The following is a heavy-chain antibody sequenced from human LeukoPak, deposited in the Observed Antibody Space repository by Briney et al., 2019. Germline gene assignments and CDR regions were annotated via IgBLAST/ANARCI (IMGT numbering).Heavy chain of an antibody. Sequence: SETLSLTCTVSGGSISSGGYYWSWIRQHPGKGLEWIGYIYYSGSTYYNPSLKSRVTISLDTLKNQFSLKLSSVTAADTGVYYCARAPGGSGSYSPFDYWGQGTLVTVSS. V-gene: IGHV4-31*03. J-gene: IGHJ4*02. D-gene: IGHD3-10*01. CDR1: GGSISSGGYY. CDR3: ARAPGGSGSYSPFDY. CDR2: IYYSGST.